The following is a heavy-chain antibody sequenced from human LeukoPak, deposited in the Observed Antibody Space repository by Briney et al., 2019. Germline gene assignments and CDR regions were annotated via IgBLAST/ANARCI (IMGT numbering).Heavy chain of an antibody. CDR3: ARSIVVVPAAIGGVGNWFDP. Sequence: SQTLSLTCTVSGGSISSGGYYWSWIRQHPGKGLEWIGYIYYSGSTYYNPSLKIRVTISVDTSKNQFSLKLSSVTAADTAVYYCARSIVVVPAAIGGVGNWFDPWGQGTLVTVSS. CDR2: IYYSGST. J-gene: IGHJ5*02. V-gene: IGHV4-31*03. D-gene: IGHD2-2*02. CDR1: GGSISSGGYY.